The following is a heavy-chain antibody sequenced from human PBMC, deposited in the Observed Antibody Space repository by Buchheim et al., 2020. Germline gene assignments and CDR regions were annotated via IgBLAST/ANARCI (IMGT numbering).Heavy chain of an antibody. Sequence: EVQLVESGGGLVQPGGSLRLSCAGSGFNFSTYHMNWVRQAPGKGLEWVSYIGSRSSIIYYADSVKGRFTISRDNAKNSLYLQMNSLRAEDTAVYYCARTRYSSGREPDAFDIWGQGT. CDR3: ARTRYSSGREPDAFDI. D-gene: IGHD6-19*01. J-gene: IGHJ3*02. CDR2: IGSRSSII. V-gene: IGHV3-48*04. CDR1: GFNFSTYH.